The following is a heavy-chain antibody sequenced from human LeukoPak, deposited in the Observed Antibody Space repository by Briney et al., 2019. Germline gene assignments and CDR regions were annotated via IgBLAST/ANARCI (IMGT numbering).Heavy chain of an antibody. CDR1: GFTFSSYE. CDR3: AELGITMIGGV. Sequence: PGGSLRLSCAASGFTFSSYEMNWVRQAPRKGLEWVSYISSSGSTIYYADSVKGRFTISRDNAKNSLYLQMNSLRAEDTAVYYCAELGITMIGGVWGKGTTVTIPS. V-gene: IGHV3-48*03. CDR2: ISSSGSTI. J-gene: IGHJ6*04. D-gene: IGHD3-10*02.